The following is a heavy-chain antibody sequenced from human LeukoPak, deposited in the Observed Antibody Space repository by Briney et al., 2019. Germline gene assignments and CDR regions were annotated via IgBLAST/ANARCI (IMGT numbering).Heavy chain of an antibody. CDR2: MNPNSGNT. CDR1: GYTCTSYH. Sequence: ASVKVSCKASGYTCTSYHINWVRQATGQGLEWMGWMNPNSGNTGYAQKFQGRVTMTRNTSISTAYMELSSLRSEDTAVYYCASQNDYGDSWAGNWGQGTLVTVSS. V-gene: IGHV1-8*01. CDR3: ASQNDYGDSWAGN. J-gene: IGHJ4*02. D-gene: IGHD4-17*01.